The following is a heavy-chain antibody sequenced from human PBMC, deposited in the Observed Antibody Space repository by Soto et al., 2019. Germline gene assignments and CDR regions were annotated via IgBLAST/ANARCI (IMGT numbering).Heavy chain of an antibody. CDR2: ISGGGDAT. CDR3: AKKSLGSITLPALYYFDY. V-gene: IGHV3-23*01. J-gene: IGHJ4*02. CDR1: GFTFGSYA. Sequence: EVQLLESGGGLVQPGGSLRLSCAASGFTFGSYALSWVRQAPGKGLEWVSVISGGGDATYYPDSVKGRFTTSRDNSTDTVYLQMNGLRAEDTAVYYCAKKSLGSITLPALYYFDYWGQGTLVTVSS. D-gene: IGHD1-20*01.